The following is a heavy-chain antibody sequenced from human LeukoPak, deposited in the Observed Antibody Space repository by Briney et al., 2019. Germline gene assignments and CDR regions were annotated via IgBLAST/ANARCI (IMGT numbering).Heavy chain of an antibody. Sequence: GGSLRLSCAASGFTFSSYEMNWVRQAPGKGLEWVSYISSSGSTIYYADSVKGRFTISRDNAKNPLYLQMNSLRAEDTAVYYCARKMATISVAFDYWGQGTLVTVSS. CDR2: ISSSGSTI. CDR3: ARKMATISVAFDY. CDR1: GFTFSSYE. J-gene: IGHJ4*02. V-gene: IGHV3-48*03. D-gene: IGHD5-24*01.